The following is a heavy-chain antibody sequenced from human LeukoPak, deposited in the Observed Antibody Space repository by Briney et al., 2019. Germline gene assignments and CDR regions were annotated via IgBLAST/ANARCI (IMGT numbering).Heavy chain of an antibody. CDR2: IYYSGST. J-gene: IGHJ6*02. Sequence: SQTLSLTCTVSGGSISSGGYYWSWIRQHPGKGLEWIGYIYYSGSTNYNPSLKSRVTISVDTSKNQFSLKLSSVTAADTAVYYCAGAGDGAGFWSGYSYYYGMDVWGQGTTVTVSS. CDR3: AGAGDGAGFWSGYSYYYGMDV. D-gene: IGHD3-3*01. CDR1: GGSISSGGYY. V-gene: IGHV4-61*08.